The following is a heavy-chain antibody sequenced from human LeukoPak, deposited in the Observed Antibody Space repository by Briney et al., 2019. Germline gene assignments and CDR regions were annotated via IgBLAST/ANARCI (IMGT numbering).Heavy chain of an antibody. CDR3: AKSPFSGSYWGGFDY. CDR1: GFTFSSYD. Sequence: GRSLRLSCAASGFTFSSYDMHWVRQAPGKGLEWVAVISYDGNNKYYADSVKGRFTISRGNSNNTLFLHMNSLRAEDTAVYNCAKSPFSGSYWGGFDYCGQGTLVTVSS. D-gene: IGHD1-26*01. V-gene: IGHV3-30*18. CDR2: ISYDGNNK. J-gene: IGHJ4*02.